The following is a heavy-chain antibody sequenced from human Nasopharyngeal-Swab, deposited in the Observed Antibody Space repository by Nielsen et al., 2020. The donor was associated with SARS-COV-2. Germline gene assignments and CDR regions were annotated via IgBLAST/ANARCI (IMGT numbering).Heavy chain of an antibody. V-gene: IGHV4-39*01. D-gene: IGHD3-10*01. J-gene: IGHJ4*02. CDR2: IYYSGST. CDR3: ERRRGERGKKERTFDY. Sequence: SETLSLTCTVSGGSISSSSYYWGWIRQPPGKGLEWIGSIYYSGSTYYNPSLKSRVTISVDTSKNQFSLKRSSVKDEEKAGEEGERRRGERGKKERTFDYWGQGTLVTVSS. CDR1: GGSISSSSYY.